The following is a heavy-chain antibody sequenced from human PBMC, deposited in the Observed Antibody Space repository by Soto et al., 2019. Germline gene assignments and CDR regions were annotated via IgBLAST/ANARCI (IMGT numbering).Heavy chain of an antibody. CDR2: IKSKTDGGTT. V-gene: IGHV3-15*07. J-gene: IGHJ4*02. Sequence: SGGSLRLSCAASGFTFSNAWMNWVRQAPGKGLEWVGRIKSKTDGGTTDYAAPVKGRFTISRDDSKNTLYLQMNSLKTEDTAVYYCTTDIVVVPAAMPQPFDCCGQGTLVTVSS. CDR1: GFTFSNAW. D-gene: IGHD2-2*01. CDR3: TTDIVVVPAAMPQPFDC.